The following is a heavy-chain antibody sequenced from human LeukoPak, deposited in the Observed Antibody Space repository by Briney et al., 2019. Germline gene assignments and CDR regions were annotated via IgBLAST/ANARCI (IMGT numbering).Heavy chain of an antibody. CDR3: ARQSRIWGSYRYAFDI. D-gene: IGHD3-16*02. J-gene: IGHJ3*02. CDR2: IHHSGST. CDR1: GFTFSSYS. Sequence: GSLRLSCAASGFTFSSYSMNWVRQPPGKGLEWIGEIHHSGSTNYTPSLKSRLTLSVDTSKNQFSLNLRSVTAADTAVYYCARQSRIWGSYRYAFDIWGQGTMVTVSS. V-gene: IGHV4-34*01.